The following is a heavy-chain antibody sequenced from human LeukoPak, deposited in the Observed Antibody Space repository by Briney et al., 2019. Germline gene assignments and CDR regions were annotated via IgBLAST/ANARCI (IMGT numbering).Heavy chain of an antibody. CDR2: INPNSGGT. CDR3: ARRDYDSSGYTFDY. V-gene: IGHV1-2*02. D-gene: IGHD3-22*01. Sequence: ASVRVSCKASGYTFTGYYMHWVRQAPGQGLEWMGWINPNSGGTNYAQKFQGRVTMTRDTSISTAYMELSRLRSDDTAVYYCARRDYDSSGYTFDYWGQGTLVTVSS. CDR1: GYTFTGYY. J-gene: IGHJ4*02.